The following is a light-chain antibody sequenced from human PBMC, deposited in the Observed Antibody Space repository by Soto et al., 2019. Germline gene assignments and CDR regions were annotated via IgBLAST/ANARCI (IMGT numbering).Light chain of an antibody. CDR2: DAS. J-gene: IGKJ1*01. Sequence: EILLTQSPATLSLSPGERATLSCRASQSIGLAIAWYQHKPGQAPRLLIFDASQRATGIPARFRGSGSGTDFTISISSLEPEDFAVYYCQQRTDRPPWTFGQGTKVDIK. CDR1: QSIGLA. CDR3: QQRTDRPPWT. V-gene: IGKV3-11*01.